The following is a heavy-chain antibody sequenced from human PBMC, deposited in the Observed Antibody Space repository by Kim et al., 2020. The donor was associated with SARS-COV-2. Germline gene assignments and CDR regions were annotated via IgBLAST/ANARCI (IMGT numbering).Heavy chain of an antibody. CDR3: LKGGWGWIWDH. J-gene: IGHJ4*02. CDR1: GFTFTGYA. Sequence: GGSLRLSCTTSGFTFTGYAMSWVRQAPGKGLEWVSSIDGSDGTTYYVDSVKGRFTISRDDSKSTLYLWMTSLRADDTAVYYCLKGGWGWIWDHWGQ. CDR2: IDGSDGTT. V-gene: IGHV3-23*01. D-gene: IGHD2-2*03.